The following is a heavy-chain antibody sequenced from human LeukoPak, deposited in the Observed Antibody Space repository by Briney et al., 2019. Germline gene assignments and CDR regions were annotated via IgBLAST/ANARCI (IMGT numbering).Heavy chain of an antibody. V-gene: IGHV3-23*01. Sequence: PGGSLRLSCAVPGLSLSRYAMSWVRQAPGKGLEWVSAISESGSGTYYAYSVKGRFTLSRDNFQDTPCLHMNRPRAEDTPGYYCSKDIAQGYTFGAIEQDVWGQGTRVSVSS. CDR2: ISESGSGT. CDR3: SKDIAQGYTFGAIEQDV. CDR1: GLSLSRYA. J-gene: IGHJ4*02. D-gene: IGHD5-18*01.